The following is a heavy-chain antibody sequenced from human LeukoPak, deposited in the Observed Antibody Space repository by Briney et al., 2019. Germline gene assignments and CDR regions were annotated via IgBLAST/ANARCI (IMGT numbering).Heavy chain of an antibody. CDR3: ARGGGLDV. D-gene: IGHD3-16*01. J-gene: IGHJ6*02. V-gene: IGHV3-7*03. CDR1: GFTFNNYA. CDR2: INHNGNVN. Sequence: GGSLRLSCAASGFTFNNYAMNWVRQAPGKGLEWVASINHNGNVNYYVDSVKGRFSISRDNAKNSLYLQMSNLRAEDTAVYFCARGGGLDVWGQGATVTVSS.